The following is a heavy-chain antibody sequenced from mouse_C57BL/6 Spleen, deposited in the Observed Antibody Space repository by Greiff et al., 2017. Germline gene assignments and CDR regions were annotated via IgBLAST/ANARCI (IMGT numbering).Heavy chain of an antibody. D-gene: IGHD1-1*01. J-gene: IGHJ1*03. CDR1: GYAFSSYW. CDR2: IYPGDGDT. Sequence: QVQLQQSGAELVKPGASVKISCKASGYAFSSYWMNWVKQRPGKGLEWIGQIYPGDGDTNYNGKFKGKDTLTADKSSSTAYMQLSSLTSEDSAVYFCARRGYYGSSYGWYFDVWGTGTTVTVSS. CDR3: ARRGYYGSSYGWYFDV. V-gene: IGHV1-80*01.